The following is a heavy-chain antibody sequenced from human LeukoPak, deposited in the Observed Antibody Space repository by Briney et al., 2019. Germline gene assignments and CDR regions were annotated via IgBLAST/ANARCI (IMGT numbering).Heavy chain of an antibody. CDR2: IPYDGSNK. CDR3: AKDEPITIFGVVILGYGMDV. J-gene: IGHJ6*02. D-gene: IGHD3-3*01. Sequence: PGGCLRLSCAASGFTFSSYCMQWARQAPGKGWEWGADIPYDGSNKYYADSVEGRFTISRDNSKNTLYLHMNSLRAEDTAVFYCAKDEPITIFGVVILGYGMDVWGQGTTVPVSS. CDR1: GFTFSSYC. V-gene: IGHV3-30*18.